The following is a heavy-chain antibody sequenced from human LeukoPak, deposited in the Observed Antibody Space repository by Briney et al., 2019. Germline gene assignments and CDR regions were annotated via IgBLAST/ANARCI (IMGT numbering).Heavy chain of an antibody. D-gene: IGHD1-26*01. V-gene: IGHV3-33*01. CDR1: GFTFSSYG. Sequence: GGSLRLSCAASGFTFSSYGMHWVRQAPGKGLEWVAVIWYDGSNKYYADSVKGRFTISRDNSKNTLYLQMNSRRAEDTAVYYCARDLGAYYFDYWGQGTLVTVPS. CDR3: ARDLGAYYFDY. CDR2: IWYDGSNK. J-gene: IGHJ4*02.